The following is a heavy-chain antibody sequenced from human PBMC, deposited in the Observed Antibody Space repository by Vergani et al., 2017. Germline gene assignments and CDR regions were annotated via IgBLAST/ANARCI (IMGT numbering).Heavy chain of an antibody. CDR2: ISSSSSYT. CDR1: GFTFSDYY. V-gene: IGHV3-11*06. CDR3: ASSRTVGATNPFDY. D-gene: IGHD1-26*01. J-gene: IGHJ4*02. Sequence: QVQLVESGGGLVKPGGSLRLSCAASGFTFSDYYMSWIRQAPGKGLEWVSYISSSSSYTNYADSVKRRFTISRDNAKNSLYLQMNSLRAEDTAVYYCASSRTVGATNPFDYWGQGTLVTVSS.